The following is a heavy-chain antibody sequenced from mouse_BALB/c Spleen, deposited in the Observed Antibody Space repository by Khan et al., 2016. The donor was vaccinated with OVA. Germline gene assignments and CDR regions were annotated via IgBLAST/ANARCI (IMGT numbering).Heavy chain of an antibody. CDR1: GYTSTDYV. CDR2: IYPGSDST. D-gene: IGHD4-1*01. V-gene: IGHV1-77*01. Sequence: QVQLKQSGDDLVKPGASVKLSCKASGYTSTDYVMNWVKQRNGQGLEWIGQIYPGSDSTYYNEKFKGKATLTADRSSSTAYMQLSNLTSEDSAVYFCARAGWDVFAYWGQGTLVTVSA. CDR3: ARAGWDVFAY. J-gene: IGHJ3*01.